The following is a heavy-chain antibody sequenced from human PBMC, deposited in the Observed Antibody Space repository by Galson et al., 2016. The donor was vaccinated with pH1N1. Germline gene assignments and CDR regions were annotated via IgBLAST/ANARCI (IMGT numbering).Heavy chain of an antibody. CDR3: AGAGFGAYKFDS. J-gene: IGHJ4*02. CDR2: IIPIFGIL. CDR1: GGSFSSYA. Sequence: SVKVSCKASGGSFSSYAISWVRQAPGHGLEWMGGIIPIFGILNYAQNFQARVTITADAFTSTASMELSSLTSEDTAVYYCAGAGFGAYKFDSWGQGTLVTVS. D-gene: IGHD4-17*01. V-gene: IGHV1-69*13.